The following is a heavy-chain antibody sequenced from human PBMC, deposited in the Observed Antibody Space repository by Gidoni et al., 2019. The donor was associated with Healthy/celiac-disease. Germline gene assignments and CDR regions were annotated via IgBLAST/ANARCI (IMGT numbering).Heavy chain of an antibody. CDR1: GGSISSGGYY. J-gene: IGHJ4*02. CDR3: ARTHIVVGDFDY. V-gene: IGHV4-31*03. Sequence: QVQLQESGPGLVKPSQTLSLTCTVSGGSISSGGYYWSWIRQHPGKGLELIGYIYYSGSTYYNPSLKSRVTISVDTSKNQFSLKLSSVTAADTAVYYCARTHIVVGDFDYWGQGTLVTVSS. D-gene: IGHD2-21*01. CDR2: IYYSGST.